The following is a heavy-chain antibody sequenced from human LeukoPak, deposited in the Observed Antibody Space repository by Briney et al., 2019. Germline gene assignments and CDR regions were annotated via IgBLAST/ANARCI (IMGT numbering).Heavy chain of an antibody. CDR1: GFTFSTFA. Sequence: GASLRLSCEASGFTFSTFAMSWVRQAPGKGLEWVSAIRANGGDTYYADSVKGRFTISRDNSKNTLYLQMNSLRAEDTAIYYCAKDRGYWGQGTLVTVSS. J-gene: IGHJ4*02. CDR3: AKDRGY. V-gene: IGHV3-23*01. CDR2: IRANGGDT.